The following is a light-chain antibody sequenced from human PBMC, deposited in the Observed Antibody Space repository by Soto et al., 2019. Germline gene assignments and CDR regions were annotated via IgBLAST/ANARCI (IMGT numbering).Light chain of an antibody. CDR2: KAS. V-gene: IGKV1-5*03. Sequence: DIQMTQSPSSVSGSVGDRVTITCRASQTISSWLAWYQHKPGKAPKLLIYKASTLKSGVPSRFSGSGSGTEFTLTISSLQPDDFATYYCQHYNSYSEAFGQGTKVDIK. CDR3: QHYNSYSEA. CDR1: QTISSW. J-gene: IGKJ1*01.